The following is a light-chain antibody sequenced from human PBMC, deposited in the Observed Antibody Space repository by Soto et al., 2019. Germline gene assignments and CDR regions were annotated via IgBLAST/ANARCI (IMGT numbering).Light chain of an antibody. CDR3: AAWDDSLNGV. J-gene: IGLJ2*01. CDR2: DNN. Sequence: HSVLTQPPSASGTPGQRVTISCSGSSSNVGSHTVNWYQQVPGTAPKLLIYDNNRRPSGVPDRFSGSKSATSASLAISGLQSDDEADYYCAAWDDSLNGVFGGGTKVTVL. V-gene: IGLV1-44*01. CDR1: SSNVGSHT.